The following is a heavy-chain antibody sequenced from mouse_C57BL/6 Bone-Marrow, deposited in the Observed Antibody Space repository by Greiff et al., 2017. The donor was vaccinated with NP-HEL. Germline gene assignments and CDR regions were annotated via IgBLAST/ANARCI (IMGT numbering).Heavy chain of an antibody. CDR1: GFTFSSYG. J-gene: IGHJ2*01. Sequence: EVKVVESGGDLVKPGGSLKLSCAASGFTFSSYGMSWVRQTPDKRLEWVATISSGGSYTYYPDSVKGRFTSSRDNAKNTLYLQMSSLKSEDTAMYYCARRSPFDYWGQGTTLTVSS. CDR2: ISSGGSYT. V-gene: IGHV5-6*02. CDR3: ARRSPFDY.